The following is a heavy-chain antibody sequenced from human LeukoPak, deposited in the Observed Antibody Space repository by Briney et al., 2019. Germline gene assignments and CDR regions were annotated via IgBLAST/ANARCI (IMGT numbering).Heavy chain of an antibody. V-gene: IGHV4-34*01. CDR2: INHSGYT. CDR1: GVSFNDYY. Sequence: SETLSLTCAVSGVSFNDYYWSWVRQTPGKGLEWIGGINHSGYTNDSPSLKSRVTLSIDTSRKQFSLNLRSVTVADTGIYYCTRMTTGHDYWGQGTLVTVSS. D-gene: IGHD4-17*01. CDR3: TRMTTGHDY. J-gene: IGHJ4*02.